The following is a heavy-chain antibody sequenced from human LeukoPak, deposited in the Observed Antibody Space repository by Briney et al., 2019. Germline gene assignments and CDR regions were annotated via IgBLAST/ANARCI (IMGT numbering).Heavy chain of an antibody. V-gene: IGHV4-61*01. CDR2: IYYSGST. CDR3: ARGVVIAPQTFDY. D-gene: IGHD2-21*01. J-gene: IGHJ4*02. Sequence: SETLSLTCTVSGYSISSGFYWSWIRQPPGKGLEWIGYIYYSGSTNYNPSLKSRVTISVDTSKNQFSLKLSSVTAADTAVYYCARGVVIAPQTFDYWGQGTLVTVSS. CDR1: GYSISSGFY.